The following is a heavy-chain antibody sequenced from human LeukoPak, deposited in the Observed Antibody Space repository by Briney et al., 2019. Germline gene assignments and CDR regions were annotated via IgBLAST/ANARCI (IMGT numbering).Heavy chain of an antibody. CDR3: ARPTLAAAGNGAFDY. D-gene: IGHD6-13*01. CDR2: IIPIFGTA. CDR1: GGTFSSYA. Sequence: SVKVSYKASGGTFSSYAISWVRQAPGQGLEWMGGIIPIFGTANYAQKFQGRVTITADESTSTAYMELSSLRSEDTAVYYCARPTLAAAGNGAFDYWGQGTLVTVSS. J-gene: IGHJ4*02. V-gene: IGHV1-69*01.